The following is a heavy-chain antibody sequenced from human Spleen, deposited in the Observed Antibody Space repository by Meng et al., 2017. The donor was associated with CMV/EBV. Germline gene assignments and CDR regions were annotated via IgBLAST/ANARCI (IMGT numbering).Heavy chain of an antibody. Sequence: GESLKISCAASGFIFSDYEMNWVRQAPGKGLEWVSYISTSDSNIYYADSVKGRFTISRDNSKNSLYLQMNSLRAEDTAVYYCARVQVRPSYYYAMDVWGQGTTVTVSS. CDR2: ISTSDSNI. CDR3: ARVQVRPSYYYAMDV. J-gene: IGHJ6*02. D-gene: IGHD1-1*01. V-gene: IGHV3-48*03. CDR1: GFIFSDYE.